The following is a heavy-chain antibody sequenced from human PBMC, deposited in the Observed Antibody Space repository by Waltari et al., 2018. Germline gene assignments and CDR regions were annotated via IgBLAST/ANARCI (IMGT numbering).Heavy chain of an antibody. V-gene: IGHV3-30*18. J-gene: IGHJ4*02. D-gene: IGHD3-3*01. CDR3: AKDDFWSGYYFYFDY. CDR2: IWYDGSNK. Sequence: QVQLVESGGGVVQPGRSLRLSCAASGFPFSSLGMHWVRQAPGKGLEWVAVIWYDGSNKYYADSVKGRFTISRDNSKNTLYLQMNSLRAEDTAVYYCAKDDFWSGYYFYFDYWGQGTLVTVSS. CDR1: GFPFSSLG.